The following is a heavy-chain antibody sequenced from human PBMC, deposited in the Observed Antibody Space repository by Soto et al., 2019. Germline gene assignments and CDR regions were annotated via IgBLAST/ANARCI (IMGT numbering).Heavy chain of an antibody. V-gene: IGHV3-30-3*01. CDR3: AREGCTNGVCPRAFDY. CDR2: ISYDGSNK. CDR1: GFTFSSYA. Sequence: QAQLVESGGGVVQPGRSLRLSCAASGFTFSSYAMHWVRQAPGKGLEWVAVISYDGSNKYYADSVKGRFTISRDNSKNTLYLQMNSLRAEDTAVYYCAREGCTNGVCPRAFDYWGQGTLVTVSS. D-gene: IGHD2-8*01. J-gene: IGHJ4*02.